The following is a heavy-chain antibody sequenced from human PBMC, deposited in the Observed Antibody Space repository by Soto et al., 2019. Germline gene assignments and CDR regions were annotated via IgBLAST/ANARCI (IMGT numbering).Heavy chain of an antibody. CDR3: ARLGGYYQAFDN. CDR1: GGSIRNNY. D-gene: IGHD3-3*01. V-gene: IGHV4-59*08. J-gene: IGHJ4*02. CDR2: IYYTGTS. Sequence: QVQLQESGPGLVKPSETLSLNCTVSGGSIRNNYWSWIRQPPGKGLEWVGYIYYTGTSKYNPSLKSRVTISVDSSKNQFSLKLDSVTAADTAVYYCARLGGYYQAFDNWGQGTLVTVSS.